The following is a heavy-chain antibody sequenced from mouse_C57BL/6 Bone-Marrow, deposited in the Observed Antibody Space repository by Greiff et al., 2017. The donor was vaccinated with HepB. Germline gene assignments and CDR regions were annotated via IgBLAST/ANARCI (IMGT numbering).Heavy chain of an antibody. Sequence: VKLQESGAELVRPGTSVKVSCKASGYAFTNYLIEWVKQRPGQGLEWIGVINPGSGGTNYNEKFKGKATLTADKSSSTAYMQLSSLTSEDSAVYFCARSYYGSSHLFAYWGQGTLVTVSA. D-gene: IGHD1-1*01. CDR1: GYAFTNYL. J-gene: IGHJ3*01. CDR3: ARSYYGSSHLFAY. CDR2: INPGSGGT. V-gene: IGHV1-54*01.